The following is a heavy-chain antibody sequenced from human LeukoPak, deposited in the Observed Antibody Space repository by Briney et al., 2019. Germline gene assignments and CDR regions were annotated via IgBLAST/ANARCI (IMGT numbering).Heavy chain of an antibody. V-gene: IGHV3-30-3*01. D-gene: IGHD2-15*01. J-gene: IGHJ4*02. CDR1: GFSFSSYA. CDR3: ARDPKRYCSGVSCYLDY. CDR2: ISYDGSDK. Sequence: GGSLRLFCAASGFSFSSYAMHWVRQAPGKGLELVTVISYDGSDKYYADSVKGRFTISRDNSKNTVYLHMNSLRPEDTAVYLCARDPKRYCSGVSCYLDYWGQGTLVTVSS.